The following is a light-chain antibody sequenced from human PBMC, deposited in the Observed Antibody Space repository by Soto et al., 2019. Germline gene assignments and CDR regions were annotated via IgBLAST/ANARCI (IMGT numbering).Light chain of an antibody. Sequence: QSALTQPAAVSGAPGQSITISCTGTSSDVGSYNLVSWYQQHPDKATKLMIYEGSKRPSGVSDRFSGSKAGNTASLTISGLQAEDEADYYCCSYAGKSVWVFGGGTKLTVL. V-gene: IGLV2-23*01. CDR3: CSYAGKSVWV. CDR2: EGS. J-gene: IGLJ3*02. CDR1: SSDVGSYNL.